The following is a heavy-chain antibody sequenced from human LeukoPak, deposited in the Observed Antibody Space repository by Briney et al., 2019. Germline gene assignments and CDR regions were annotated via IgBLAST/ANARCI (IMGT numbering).Heavy chain of an antibody. CDR1: GFSFGKYW. D-gene: IGHD3/OR15-3a*01. CDR3: ARDQYDTWSRRGNFDS. J-gene: IGHJ4*02. Sequence: GGSLRLSCVASGFSFGKYWMSWVRQAPGKGLEWVANIKLDGSEKNYVDSVKGRFTISRDNTKNSPYLQMNSLRAEDTAVFYCARDQYDTWSRRGNFDSWGQGTLVIVSS. V-gene: IGHV3-7*03. CDR2: IKLDGSEK.